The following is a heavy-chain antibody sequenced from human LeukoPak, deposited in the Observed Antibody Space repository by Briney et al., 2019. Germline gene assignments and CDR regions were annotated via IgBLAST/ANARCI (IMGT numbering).Heavy chain of an antibody. CDR2: IYYSGST. V-gene: IGHV4-59*01. J-gene: IGHJ6*03. Sequence: PSETLSLTCTVSGGSISSYYWSWIRQPPGKGLEWIGYIYYSGSTNYNPSLKSRVTISVDTSKNQFSLKLSSVTAADTAVYYCAGTRSAYYYYYMDVWGKGTTVTVSS. CDR1: GGSISSYY. CDR3: AGTRSAYYYYYMDV.